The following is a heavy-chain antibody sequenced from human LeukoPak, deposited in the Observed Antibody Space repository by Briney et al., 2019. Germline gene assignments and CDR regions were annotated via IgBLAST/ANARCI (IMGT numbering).Heavy chain of an antibody. V-gene: IGHV4-34*01. D-gene: IGHD6-13*01. CDR1: HGSFSGCY. Sequence: PSETLSQTCAVYHGSFSGCYWSWIRRPPGKGLELIGEINHSGSPNYEPSLKSHVTISVDPANNQFCLKVSSVTPQATVVYSCARVRAAAAAGSFDVGGQGTKVTVYS. J-gene: IGHJ3*01. CDR2: INHSGSP. CDR3: ARVRAAAAAGSFDV.